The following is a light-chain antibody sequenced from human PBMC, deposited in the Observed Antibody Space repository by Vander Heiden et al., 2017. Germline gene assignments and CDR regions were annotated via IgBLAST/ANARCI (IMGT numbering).Light chain of an antibody. V-gene: IGLV2-14*01. CDR1: SSDVGSYKF. CDR3: SSHTSDNTIV. J-gene: IGLJ1*01. Sequence: QSALTQPASVSGSPGQPIIISCIGTSSDVGSYKFVSWFQQHPGKAPKLLIYDASVRPSGVSSRFSGSKSANTASLTISGLQAEDEADYYCSSHTSDNTIVFGMGTKVTVL. CDR2: DAS.